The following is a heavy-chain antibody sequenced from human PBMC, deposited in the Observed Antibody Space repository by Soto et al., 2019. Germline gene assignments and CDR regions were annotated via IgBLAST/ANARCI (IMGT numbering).Heavy chain of an antibody. D-gene: IGHD2-21*01. CDR3: ARLSGDHSAFFSYGMDA. V-gene: IGHV3-74*01. Sequence: GGSLRLSCAASGFTFDTYWMNWVRQAPGKGPEWLSGINSDGTISSYADSVKGRFTISRDNARNTLSLQMNSLRADDTAVYYCARLSGDHSAFFSYGMDARGQGTTVTVSS. CDR2: INSDGTIS. CDR1: GFTFDTYW. J-gene: IGHJ6*02.